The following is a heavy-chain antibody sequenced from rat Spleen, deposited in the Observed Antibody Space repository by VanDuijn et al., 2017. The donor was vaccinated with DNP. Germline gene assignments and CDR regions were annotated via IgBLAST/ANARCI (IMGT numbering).Heavy chain of an antibody. CDR3: ARSYLWAQNLYFDY. J-gene: IGHJ2*01. CDR2: ISYSGTT. Sequence: EVQLLESGPGLVEPSQSLSLTCSVTGYSITSNYWAWIRKFPGNKMEWMAYISYSGTTGYNPSLKSRISITRDTSKNQFFLQLNSVTTEDTATYYCARSYLWAQNLYFDYWGQGVMVTVSS. D-gene: IGHD1-7*01. V-gene: IGHV3-1*01. CDR1: GYSITSNY.